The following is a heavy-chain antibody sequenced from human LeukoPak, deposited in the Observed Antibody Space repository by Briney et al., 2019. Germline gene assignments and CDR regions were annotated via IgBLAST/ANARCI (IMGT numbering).Heavy chain of an antibody. J-gene: IGHJ4*02. CDR3: ARDESIAVAGRGIGY. CDR2: ISSSSSYI. V-gene: IGHV3-21*01. CDR1: GFTFSSYS. D-gene: IGHD6-19*01. Sequence: GGSLRLSCAASGFTFSSYSMNWVRQAPGQGLEWFSSISSSSSYIYYADSVKGRFTISRDNAKNSLYLQMNSLRAEDTAVYYCARDESIAVAGRGIGYWGQGTLVTVSS.